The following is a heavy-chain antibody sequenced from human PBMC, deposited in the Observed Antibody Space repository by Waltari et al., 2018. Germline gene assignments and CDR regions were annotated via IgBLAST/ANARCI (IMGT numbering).Heavy chain of an antibody. J-gene: IGHJ5*02. CDR1: GGSISSSSYY. Sequence: QLQLQESGPGLVKPSETLSLTCTVSGGSISSSSYYWGWIRQPPGKGLAWIGSIYYSGSTYYNPSLKSRVTISVDTSKNQFSLKLSSVTAADTAVYYCARRGGFNWFDPWGQGTLVTVSS. CDR3: ARRGGFNWFDP. D-gene: IGHD5-12*01. V-gene: IGHV4-39*01. CDR2: IYYSGST.